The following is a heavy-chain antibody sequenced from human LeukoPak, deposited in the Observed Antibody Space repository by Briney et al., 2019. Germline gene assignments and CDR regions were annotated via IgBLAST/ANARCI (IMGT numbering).Heavy chain of an antibody. CDR3: ARDSGWWRFDF. Sequence: GGSLRLSCAASGFLFSRYWMNWVRQAPGQGLEWVASIKEDGSEKHYVDSVKGRFTISRDNGKNSLYLQMNSLRAEDTAVYYCARDSGWWRFDFWGQGTLVTVSS. J-gene: IGHJ4*02. CDR1: GFLFSRYW. CDR2: IKEDGSEK. D-gene: IGHD6-13*01. V-gene: IGHV3-7*03.